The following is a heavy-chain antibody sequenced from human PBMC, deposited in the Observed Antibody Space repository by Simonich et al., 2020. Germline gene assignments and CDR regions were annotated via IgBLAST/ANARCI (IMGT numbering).Heavy chain of an antibody. CDR3: AREGLLLDAFDI. CDR2: ISNDGSNK. V-gene: IGHV3-30*07. Sequence: QVQLVESGGGVVQPGRSLRLSCAASGFTFSSYAMHWVRQAPGKGLEVVGVISNDGSNKYYADSVKGRFTISRDNSKNTLYLQMNSLRAEDTAVYYCAREGLLLDAFDIWGQGTMVTVSS. D-gene: IGHD2-15*01. J-gene: IGHJ3*02. CDR1: GFTFSSYA.